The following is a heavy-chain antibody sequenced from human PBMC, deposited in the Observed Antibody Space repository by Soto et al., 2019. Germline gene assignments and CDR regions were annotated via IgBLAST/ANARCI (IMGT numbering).Heavy chain of an antibody. CDR2: ISAYNGNT. V-gene: IGHV1-18*01. J-gene: IGHJ6*03. Sequence: QVQLVQSGAEVKKPGASVKVSCKASGYTFTSYGISWVRQAPGQGLEWMGWISAYNGNTNYAQKLQGRVTMTTDTSPRTAYMELRSLRSDETAVYYCARCGADWQYYYYYYIEVRVKGTTVTVSS. D-gene: IGHD2-21*01. CDR1: GYTFTSYG. CDR3: ARCGADWQYYYYYYIEV.